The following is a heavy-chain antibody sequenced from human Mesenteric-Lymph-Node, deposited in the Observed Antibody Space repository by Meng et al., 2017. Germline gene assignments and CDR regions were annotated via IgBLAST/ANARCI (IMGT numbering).Heavy chain of an antibody. D-gene: IGHD1-26*01. CDR3: ARDLWEANWHPGAMDV. V-gene: IGHV3-13*01. CDR2: IGTDDDT. CDR1: GFPFSSYD. Sequence: GGSLRLSCAASGFPFSSYDMHWVRQATGKGLEWVSAIGTDDDTYYPGSVKGRFTISRENAKNSLYLQMNSQRAGDTAVYYCARDLWEANWHPGAMDVWGQGTMVTVSS. J-gene: IGHJ6*02.